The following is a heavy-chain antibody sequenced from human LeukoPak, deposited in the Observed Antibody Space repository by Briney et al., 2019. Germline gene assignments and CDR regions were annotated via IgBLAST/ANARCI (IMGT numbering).Heavy chain of an antibody. J-gene: IGHJ4*02. CDR3: ARYYSGSGSYLRVVDY. Sequence: SETLSLSCTVSGGSISSTDFYWSWIRQPPGKGLEWIGYIFYSGSTYYNPSPQRRVTISVNTSKNQFSLTLSSVTAADTAVYYCARYYSGSGSYLRVVDYWGQGTLVTVSS. V-gene: IGHV4-30-4*01. D-gene: IGHD3-10*01. CDR1: GGSISSTDFY. CDR2: IFYSGST.